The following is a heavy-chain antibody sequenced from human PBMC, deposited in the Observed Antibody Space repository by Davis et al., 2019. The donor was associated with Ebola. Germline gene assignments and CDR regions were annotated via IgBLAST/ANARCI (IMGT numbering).Heavy chain of an antibody. CDR1: GFTFSSYS. CDR2: IRSSGSYK. CDR3: VKEDCSGGSCYRGY. Sequence: PGGSLRLSCAASGFTFSSYSMTWVRQTPGKGLEWVSSIRSSGSYKNYADPVKGRFTISRDNSKNTLYLQMSSLRAEDTAVYYCVKEDCSGGSCYRGYWGQGTLVTVSS. V-gene: IGHV3-21*01. J-gene: IGHJ4*02. D-gene: IGHD2-15*01.